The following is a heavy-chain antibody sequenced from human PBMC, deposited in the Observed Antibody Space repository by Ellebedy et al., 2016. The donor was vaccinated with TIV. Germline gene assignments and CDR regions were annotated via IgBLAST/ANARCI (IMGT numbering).Heavy chain of an antibody. D-gene: IGHD1-26*01. CDR3: ARGVEDPTSGSFWYFDL. V-gene: IGHV4-39*07. CDR2: IYYSGST. CDR1: GDSIASSPYY. J-gene: IGHJ2*01. Sequence: MPSETLSLTCTVSGDSIASSPYYWGWIRQPPGKGLESIGSIYYSGSTYYNPSLKSRVTMTVDTSKKQFSLKLTSVTAADTAVYYCARGVEDPTSGSFWYFDLWGRGTLVTVSS.